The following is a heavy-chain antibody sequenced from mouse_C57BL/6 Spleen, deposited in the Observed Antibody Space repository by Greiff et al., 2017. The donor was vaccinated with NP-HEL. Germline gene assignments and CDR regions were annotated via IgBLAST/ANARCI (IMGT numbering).Heavy chain of an antibody. CDR3: ARCSNFFMDY. CDR1: GYTFTSYG. J-gene: IGHJ4*01. Sequence: QVQLQQSGAELARPGASVKLSCKASGYTFTSYGISWVKQRTGQGLEWIGEIYPRSGNTYYNEQFKGQATLTADKASSTAYMELRSLTSEDSAVYFCARCSNFFMDYWGQGTSVTVSS. CDR2: IYPRSGNT. V-gene: IGHV1-81*01. D-gene: IGHD2-5*01.